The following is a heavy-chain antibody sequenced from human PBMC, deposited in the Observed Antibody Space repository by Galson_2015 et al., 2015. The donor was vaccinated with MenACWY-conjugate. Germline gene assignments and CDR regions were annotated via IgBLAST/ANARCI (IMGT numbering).Heavy chain of an antibody. J-gene: IGHJ4*02. Sequence: SLRLSCAASGFTFSSYWMHWVRQVPGKGLMWVSRIKGDGSSIIHADSVKGRFTISRDNTKNTVWLQMNSLRVEDTAVYYCARDPVDGSGHFDYWGQGTLVTVSS. V-gene: IGHV3-74*01. D-gene: IGHD6-19*01. CDR2: IKGDGSSI. CDR1: GFTFSSYW. CDR3: ARDPVDGSGHFDY.